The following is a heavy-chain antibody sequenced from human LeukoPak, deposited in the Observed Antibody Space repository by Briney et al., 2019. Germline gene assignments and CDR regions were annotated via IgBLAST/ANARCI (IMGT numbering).Heavy chain of an antibody. CDR3: AKDFNSSPDY. CDR1: GFTFSSYS. D-gene: IGHD5-18*01. V-gene: IGHV3-21*01. J-gene: IGHJ4*02. Sequence: GGSLRLSCAASGFTFSSYSMNWVRQAPGKGLEWVSSISSSSSYIYYADSVKGRFTISRDNSKNTLYLQMNSLRAEDTAVYYCAKDFNSSPDYWGQGTLVTVSS. CDR2: ISSSSSYI.